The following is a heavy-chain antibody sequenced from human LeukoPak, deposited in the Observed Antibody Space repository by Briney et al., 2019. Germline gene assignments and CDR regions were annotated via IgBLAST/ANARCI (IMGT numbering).Heavy chain of an antibody. V-gene: IGHV3-30*18. J-gene: IGHJ3*02. CDR2: ISYDGSNK. CDR1: GFTFSSYG. CDR3: AKIYRNDAFDI. Sequence: GGSLRLSCAASGFTFSSYGMQWVRQAPGKGLEWVAVISYDGSNKYYADSVKGRFTISRDNSKNTLYLQMNSLRAEDTAVYYCAKIYRNDAFDIWGQGTMVTVSS. D-gene: IGHD5-12*01.